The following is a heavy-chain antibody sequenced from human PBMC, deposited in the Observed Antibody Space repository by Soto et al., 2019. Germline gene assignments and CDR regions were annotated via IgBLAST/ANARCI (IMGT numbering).Heavy chain of an antibody. J-gene: IGHJ5*01. CDR1: GGSISSYY. D-gene: IGHD3-22*01. Sequence: SETLSLTCTVSGGSISSYYWSWIRQPPGKGLEWIGYIYYSGSTNYNPSLKSRVTISVDTSKNQFSLKLSSVTAADTAVYYCARANRPITMTYLNWFYSWGQGTLVTVSS. CDR2: IYYSGST. V-gene: IGHV4-59*12. CDR3: ARANRPITMTYLNWFYS.